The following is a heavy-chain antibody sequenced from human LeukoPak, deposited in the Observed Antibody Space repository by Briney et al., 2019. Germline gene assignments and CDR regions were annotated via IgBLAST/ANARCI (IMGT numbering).Heavy chain of an antibody. CDR3: AKASAHDIDPFDY. Sequence: PGGSLRLSCAASGFTFSSYAMNWVRQAPGKGLEWVSGISGSGANTFYADSVTGRFIISRDNSKDTLNLQMNSLRVEDTAVYYCAKASAHDIDPFDYWGQGTLVTVSS. J-gene: IGHJ4*02. CDR1: GFTFSSYA. V-gene: IGHV3-23*01. CDR2: ISGSGANT.